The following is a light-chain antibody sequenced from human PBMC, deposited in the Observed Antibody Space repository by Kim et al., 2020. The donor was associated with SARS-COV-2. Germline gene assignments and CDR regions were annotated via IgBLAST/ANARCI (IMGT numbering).Light chain of an antibody. J-gene: IGKJ2*01. Sequence: SASLEDRVTISVRASQMIDTWLAWYQQKPGKAPRLLIYLASTLENGVPPRFSGSGSGAEFTLTIHSLQPDDFATYYCQHYSRFPYTFGQGTKLEI. CDR1: QMIDTW. V-gene: IGKV1-5*03. CDR3: QHYSRFPYT. CDR2: LAS.